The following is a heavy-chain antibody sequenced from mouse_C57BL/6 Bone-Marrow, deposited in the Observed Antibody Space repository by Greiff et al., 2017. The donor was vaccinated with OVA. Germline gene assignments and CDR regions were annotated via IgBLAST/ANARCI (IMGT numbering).Heavy chain of an antibody. Sequence: QVHLKQPGAELVKPGASVKLSCKASGYTFTSYWMHWVKQRPGQGLEWIGRIDPNSGGTKYNEKFKSKATMTVDKTSSTAYMQLSSLTSEDSAAYYYAGTRYYYYGSPLDYWGQGTTLTVSS. D-gene: IGHD1-1*01. V-gene: IGHV1-72*01. CDR2: IDPNSGGT. J-gene: IGHJ2*01. CDR1: GYTFTSYW. CDR3: AGTRYYYYGSPLDY.